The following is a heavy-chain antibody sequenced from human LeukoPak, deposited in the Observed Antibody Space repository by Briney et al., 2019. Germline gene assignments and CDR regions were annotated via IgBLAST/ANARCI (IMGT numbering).Heavy chain of an antibody. D-gene: IGHD5-18*01. Sequence: SETLSLTCTVSGGSISSSSYYWGWIRQPPGKGLEWIGYIYYSGSTNYNPSLKSRVTISVDTSKNQFSLKLSSVTAADTAVYYCARGTAMVKGGYYYYYMDVWGKGTTVTVSS. CDR1: GGSISSSSYY. CDR2: IYYSGST. J-gene: IGHJ6*03. CDR3: ARGTAMVKGGYYYYYMDV. V-gene: IGHV4-61*05.